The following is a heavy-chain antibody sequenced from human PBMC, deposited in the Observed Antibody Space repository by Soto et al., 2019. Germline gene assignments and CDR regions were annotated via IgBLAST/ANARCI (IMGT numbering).Heavy chain of an antibody. CDR3: ARGITTIPAVQGDAPDNCYFDS. D-gene: IGHD3-22*01. CDR2: VNHSGST. J-gene: IGHJ4*02. V-gene: IGHV4-34*01. Sequence: SETLSLTCAVYGGSCSGYYWTWVRQPPGKGLEWIGDVNHSGSTNQNPSLKSRVTISVDTSKNQFSLKLKSVTAADTAVYFCARGITTIPAVQGDAPDNCYFDSWGLGTLVTVPQ. CDR1: GGSCSGYY.